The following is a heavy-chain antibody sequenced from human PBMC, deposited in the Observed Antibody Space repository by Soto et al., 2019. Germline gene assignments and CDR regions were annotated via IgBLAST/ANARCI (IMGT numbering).Heavy chain of an antibody. V-gene: IGHV1-8*01. CDR1: GYSFTRDD. Sequence: QVQLVQSGTEVKKPGASVKVSCKTSGYSFTRDDINWVRQAVGQGFQWLGWVNPKNGDTGYAQEFQGRVSMTRNISISTAYMELTGLRPEDTAGYYCARVDETGWFAPWGQGTLVTVSS. J-gene: IGHJ5*02. CDR2: VNPKNGDT. CDR3: ARVDETGWFAP.